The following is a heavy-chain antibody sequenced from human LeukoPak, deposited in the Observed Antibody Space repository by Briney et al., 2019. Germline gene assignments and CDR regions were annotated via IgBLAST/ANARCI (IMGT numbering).Heavy chain of an antibody. CDR1: GFTFTSYN. CDR3: ARGPSLVVISPDAFDI. CDR2: ISSSGSTI. V-gene: IGHV3-48*04. J-gene: IGHJ3*02. Sequence: GGSLRLSCAASGFTFTSYNMNWVRQAPGKGLEWASYISSSGSTIYYADSVKGRFTISRDNAKNSLYLQMNSLRAEDTAVYYCARGPSLVVISPDAFDIWGQGTMVTVSS. D-gene: IGHD3-22*01.